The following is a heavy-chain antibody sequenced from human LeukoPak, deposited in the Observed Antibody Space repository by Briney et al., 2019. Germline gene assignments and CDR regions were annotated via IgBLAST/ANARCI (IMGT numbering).Heavy chain of an antibody. J-gene: IGHJ5*02. V-gene: IGHV4-38-2*01. CDR1: GYSISSGYY. CDR2: IYHSGST. D-gene: IGHD2-2*01. Sequence: SETLYLTCAVSGYSISSGYYWGWIRQPPGKGLEWIGSIYHSGSTYYNPSLKSRVTISVDTSKNQFSLKLSSVTAADTAVYYCARLGVVVVPAAKTLINWFDPWGQGTLVTVSS. CDR3: ARLGVVVVPAAKTLINWFDP.